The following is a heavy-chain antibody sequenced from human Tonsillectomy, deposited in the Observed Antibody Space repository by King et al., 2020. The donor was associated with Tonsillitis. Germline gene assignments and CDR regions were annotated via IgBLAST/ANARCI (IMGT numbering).Heavy chain of an antibody. CDR2: IRSSSSTI. J-gene: IGHJ4*02. D-gene: IGHD5-24*01. Sequence: VQLVESGGGLVQPGGSLRLSCAASGFTFSSYSMNWVRQAPGKGLEWVSYIRSSSSTIYYADSGKGRFTICRDNAKNSLYLQMNSLRAEDMAVYYCVVRSLPSDFYYSGQGTLFTVSS. V-gene: IGHV3-48*01. CDR3: VVRSLPSDFYY. CDR1: GFTFSSYS.